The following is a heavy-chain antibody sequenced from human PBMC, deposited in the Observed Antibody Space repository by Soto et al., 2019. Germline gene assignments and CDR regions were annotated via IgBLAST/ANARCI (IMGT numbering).Heavy chain of an antibody. V-gene: IGHV4-59*01. D-gene: IGHD5-18*01. CDR3: ALGGELWSFDY. J-gene: IGHJ4*02. CDR1: GGSISSYY. CDR2: IYYSGST. Sequence: SETLSLTCTVSGGSISSYYWSWIRQPPGKGLEWFGYIYYSGSTNYNPSLKSRVPLSVDTSKNQFSLKLSYVTAADTAVYYCALGGELWSFDYWGQGTLVTVSS.